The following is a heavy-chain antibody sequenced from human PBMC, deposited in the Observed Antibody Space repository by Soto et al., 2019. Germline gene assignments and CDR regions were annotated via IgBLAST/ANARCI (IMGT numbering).Heavy chain of an antibody. V-gene: IGHV4-34*01. CDR1: GGSFSGYY. CDR2: INHSGST. CDR3: ARAPFRTYYYYYGMDV. Sequence: KTSETLSLTCAVYGGSFSGYYWSWIRQPPGKGLEWIGEINHSGSTNYNPSLKSRVTISVDTSKNQFSLKLSSVTAADTAVYYCARAPFRTYYYYYGMDVWGQGTTVTVSS. J-gene: IGHJ6*02.